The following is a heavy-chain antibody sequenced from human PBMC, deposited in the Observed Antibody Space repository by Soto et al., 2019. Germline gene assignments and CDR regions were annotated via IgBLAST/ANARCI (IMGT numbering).Heavy chain of an antibody. CDR3: TRLVGATYYYYGMDV. CDR1: GGSIDSSSYY. D-gene: IGHD1-26*01. J-gene: IGHJ6*02. V-gene: IGHV4-39*02. CDR2: IYYSGST. Sequence: SETLSLTCTLSGGSIDSSSYYWGWIRQPPGLGLEWIGTIYYSGSTYYNPSLNSLVTISVDTSRNHLSLKLGSVTAADTAVYYCTRLVGATYYYYGMDVWGQGTTVTVSS.